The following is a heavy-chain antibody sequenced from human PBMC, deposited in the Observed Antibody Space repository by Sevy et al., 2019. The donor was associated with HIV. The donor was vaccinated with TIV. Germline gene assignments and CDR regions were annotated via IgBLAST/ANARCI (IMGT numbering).Heavy chain of an antibody. D-gene: IGHD2-15*01. CDR2: MNPNSGNT. CDR3: AGAPRADYKGYCSGGSCYSGLAYYYGMDV. Sequence: ASVKVSCKASGYTFTSYDINWVRQATGQGLEWMGWMNPNSGNTGYAQKFQGRVTMTRNTSISTAYMELSGLRSEETAVYYGAGAPRADYKGYCSGGSCYSGLAYYYGMDVWGQGTTVTVSS. V-gene: IGHV1-8*01. CDR1: GYTFTSYD. J-gene: IGHJ6*02.